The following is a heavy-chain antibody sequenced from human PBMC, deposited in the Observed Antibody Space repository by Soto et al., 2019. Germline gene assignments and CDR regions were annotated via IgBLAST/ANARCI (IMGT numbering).Heavy chain of an antibody. J-gene: IGHJ6*02. CDR2: ISSSSSYI. V-gene: IGHV3-21*01. Sequence: EVQLVESGGGLVKPGGSLRLSCAASGFTFSSYSMNWVRQAPGKGLEWVSSISSSSSYIYYADSVKGRFTISRDNAKNSLYLHRNRPSAEDTAVYYCARAPHQMTMIVVHYYYCMDVWGQGTTVTVSS. CDR3: ARAPHQMTMIVVHYYYCMDV. D-gene: IGHD3-22*01. CDR1: GFTFSSYS.